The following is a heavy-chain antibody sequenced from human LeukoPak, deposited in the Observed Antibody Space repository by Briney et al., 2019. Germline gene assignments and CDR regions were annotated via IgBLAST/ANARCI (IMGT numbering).Heavy chain of an antibody. CDR3: ARASDSISWDYFDF. CDR1: GFTVSSNY. Sequence: GGSLRLSCAASGFTVSSNYMSWVRQAPGKGLEWVSVTYSSGSAYYADSVKGRFTISRDNSKNTLHLQMNNLRAEDTAVYYCARASDSISWDYFDFWGQGTLVTVSS. V-gene: IGHV3-53*01. D-gene: IGHD6-13*01. CDR2: TYSSGSA. J-gene: IGHJ4*02.